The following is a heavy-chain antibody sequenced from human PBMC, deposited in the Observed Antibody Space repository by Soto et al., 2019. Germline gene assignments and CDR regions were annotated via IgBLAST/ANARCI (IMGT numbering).Heavy chain of an antibody. V-gene: IGHV4-4*02. Sequence: QVQLQESGPGLVKPSGTLSLTCAVSGGSISSSNWWSWVRQPPGKGLDWIGEIYHSGSTNYTPSLQRRVTISVDKSKDPFSLTLSSVTAADTAVYYCARSPDSSGYYPRWYYYGMDVWGQGTTVTVSS. CDR2: IYHSGST. CDR1: GGSISSSNW. J-gene: IGHJ6*02. CDR3: ARSPDSSGYYPRWYYYGMDV. D-gene: IGHD3-22*01.